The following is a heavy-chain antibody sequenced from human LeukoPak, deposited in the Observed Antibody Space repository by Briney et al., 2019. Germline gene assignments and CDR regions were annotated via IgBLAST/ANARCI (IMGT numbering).Heavy chain of an antibody. Sequence: PSETLSLTCTVSGGSISSYYWSWIRQPPGKGLEWIGYIYYSGSTNYNPSLKSRVTISVDTSKNRFSLKLSSVTAADTAVYYCARVGSSGYYLSYWGQGTLVTVSS. CDR1: GGSISSYY. V-gene: IGHV4-59*01. CDR2: IYYSGST. D-gene: IGHD3-22*01. CDR3: ARVGSSGYYLSY. J-gene: IGHJ4*02.